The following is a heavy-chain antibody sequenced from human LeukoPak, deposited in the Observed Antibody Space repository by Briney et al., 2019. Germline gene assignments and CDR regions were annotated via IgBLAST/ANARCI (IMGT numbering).Heavy chain of an antibody. Sequence: GGSLRLSCAASGFTFSSYSMNWVRQAPGKGLEWVSYISSSSSTIYYADSVKGRFTISRDNAKNSLCLQMNSLRAGDAAVYYYARDVRAAAGKGNYQYAMDVWGQGTTVTVSS. CDR2: ISSSSSTI. CDR1: GFTFSSYS. J-gene: IGHJ6*02. D-gene: IGHD6-13*01. V-gene: IGHV3-48*04. CDR3: ARDVRAAAGKGNYQYAMDV.